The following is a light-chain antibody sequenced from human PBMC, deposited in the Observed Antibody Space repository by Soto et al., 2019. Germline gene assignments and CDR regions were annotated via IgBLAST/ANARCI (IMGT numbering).Light chain of an antibody. J-gene: IGKJ4*01. CDR2: DAS. CDR1: QNIENNY. V-gene: IGKV3-20*01. Sequence: EIVLTQCPGTLSLSPGERATLSCRASQNIENNYLAWYQQKPGQAPRLLIDDASSRATGVPDRFSGSGSGTDFTLTISRLEPEDFAVYFCQQCSSSPLTFGGGTKLELK. CDR3: QQCSSSPLT.